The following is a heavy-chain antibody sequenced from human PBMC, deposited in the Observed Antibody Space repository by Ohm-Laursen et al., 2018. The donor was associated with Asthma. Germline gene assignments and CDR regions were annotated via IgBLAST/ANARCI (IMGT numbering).Heavy chain of an antibody. CDR3: AKVGYYYDSSGSPPRDY. J-gene: IGHJ4*02. CDR1: GYTFRSYA. V-gene: IGHV3-30*04. D-gene: IGHD3-22*01. Sequence: SLRLSCTASGYTFRSYAMHWVRQAPGKGLEWVAVISYDGSNKYYADSVKGRFTISRDNSKNTLYLQMNSLRAEDTAVYYCAKVGYYYDSSGSPPRDYWGQGTLVTVSS. CDR2: ISYDGSNK.